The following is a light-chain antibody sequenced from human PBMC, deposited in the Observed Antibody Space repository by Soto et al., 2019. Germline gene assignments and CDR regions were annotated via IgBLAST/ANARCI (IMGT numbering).Light chain of an antibody. V-gene: IGLV1-51*02. Sequence: QSVLTQPPSVSAAPGQTVTISCSGSSSNIGNNYVSWYQHLPGAAPKLLIYETNRRPAGIPDRFSGSKSGTSATLGITGLQTVDEADYYCETWDTSLSAGRVFGPGTKVTVL. CDR2: ETN. CDR3: ETWDTSLSAGRV. CDR1: SSNIGNNY. J-gene: IGLJ1*01.